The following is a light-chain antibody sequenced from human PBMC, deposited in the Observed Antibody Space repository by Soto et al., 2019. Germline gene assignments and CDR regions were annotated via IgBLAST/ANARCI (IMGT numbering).Light chain of an antibody. J-gene: IGKJ1*01. CDR2: GAS. Sequence: EIVMTQSPATLSVSPGERATLSCRASQSVSGNLAWYQQKPGQAPRLLIYGASTRSTVIPARFSGSGSATEFTLTISSLQSEDFAVYYCQQYNNWPPWTFGQGTKVEIK. CDR3: QQYNNWPPWT. CDR1: QSVSGN. V-gene: IGKV3-15*01.